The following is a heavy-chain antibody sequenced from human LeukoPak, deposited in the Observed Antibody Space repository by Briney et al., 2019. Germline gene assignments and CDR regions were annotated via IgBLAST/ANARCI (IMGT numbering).Heavy chain of an antibody. CDR3: ARYGRYSDY. V-gene: IGHV3-48*03. CDR2: INSVGSPI. D-gene: IGHD3-9*01. J-gene: IGHJ4*02. CDR1: GFTFSTYE. Sequence: GGSLRLSCAASGFTFSTYEMNWVRQAPGEGLERVSYINSVGSPIYYADSVKGRFTISRDKAKNSVYLQMSSLRAEDTAVYYCARYGRYSDYWGQGTLVTVSS.